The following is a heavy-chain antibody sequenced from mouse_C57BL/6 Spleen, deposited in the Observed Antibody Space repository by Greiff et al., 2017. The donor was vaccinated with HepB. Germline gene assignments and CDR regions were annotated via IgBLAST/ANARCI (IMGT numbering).Heavy chain of an antibody. V-gene: IGHV1-69*01. CDR3: ARSGSSYGRYYFDY. CDR2: IDPSDSYT. CDR1: GYTFTSYW. Sequence: QVQLKQPGAELVMPGASVKLSCKASGYTFTSYWMHWVKQRPGQGLEWIGEIDPSDSYTNYNQKFKGKSTLTVDKSSSTAYMQLSSLTSEDSAVYYCARSGSSYGRYYFDYWGQGTTLTVSS. D-gene: IGHD1-1*01. J-gene: IGHJ2*01.